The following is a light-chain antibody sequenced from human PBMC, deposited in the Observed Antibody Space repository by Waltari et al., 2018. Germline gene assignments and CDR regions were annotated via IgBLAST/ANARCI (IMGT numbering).Light chain of an antibody. Sequence: DIQMTQSPSSLSASVGDRVSITCRASQDISGYLNWYQHKPGKAPKLLIYNASNLKAGVPSRFSGSASATDVTLTISGLQPEDVATYFCQQYDNLPRFTFGPGTKVTIK. CDR1: QDISGY. CDR3: QQYDNLPRFT. J-gene: IGKJ3*01. CDR2: NAS. V-gene: IGKV1-33*01.